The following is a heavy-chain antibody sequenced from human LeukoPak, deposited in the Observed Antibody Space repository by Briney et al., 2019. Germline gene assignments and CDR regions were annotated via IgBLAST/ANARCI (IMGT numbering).Heavy chain of an antibody. D-gene: IGHD5-18*01. CDR2: IKQDGSEK. Sequence: PGGSLRLSCAASGFTFSSYWMSWVRQAPGKGLEWVANIKQDGSEKYYVDSVKGRFTISRDYAKNTLYLQMDSLRVEDTAMYYCAKDHSPGWFDPWGQGTLVTVSS. CDR1: GFTFSSYW. CDR3: AKDHSPGWFDP. J-gene: IGHJ5*02. V-gene: IGHV3-7*01.